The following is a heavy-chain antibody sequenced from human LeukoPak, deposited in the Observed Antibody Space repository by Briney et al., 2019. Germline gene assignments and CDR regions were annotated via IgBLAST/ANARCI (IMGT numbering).Heavy chain of an antibody. Sequence: GESLKISCKGSGYTIGSFGSYWIGWVRRMPGEGLEWMGSIYPIDSDTSYNPSFEGQVTVSVDRSISTAYLQWSSLKASDTAMYCARVNSARWFFDCWGQGSLLTVSS. J-gene: IGHJ4*02. V-gene: IGHV5-51*01. CDR3: ARVNSARWFFDC. CDR1: GYTIGSFGSYW. CDR2: IYPIDSDT. D-gene: IGHD3-9*01.